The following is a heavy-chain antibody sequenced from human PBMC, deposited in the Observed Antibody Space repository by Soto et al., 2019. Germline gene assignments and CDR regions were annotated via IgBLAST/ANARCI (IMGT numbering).Heavy chain of an antibody. V-gene: IGHV4-31*03. CDR1: GGSISSGGYY. Sequence: QVQLQESGPGLVKPSQTLSLTCTVSGGSISSGGYYWSWIRQHPGKGLEYIGYIYYSGSTYYNPSLKSRVAIPVHTSKDQFSLKLTSVTAADTAVYYCAAEVGFGPLFDYWGQGTLVTVSS. D-gene: IGHD3-3*01. CDR2: IYYSGST. CDR3: AAEVGFGPLFDY. J-gene: IGHJ4*02.